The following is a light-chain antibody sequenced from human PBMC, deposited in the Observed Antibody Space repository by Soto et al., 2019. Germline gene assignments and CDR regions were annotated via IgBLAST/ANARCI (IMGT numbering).Light chain of an antibody. Sequence: QSVPTQPPSVSGAPGQRVTISCTGSSSNLVAIYDVNWYQQLPGTAPKHLIYGNTNRPSGVPDRFSGSKSGTSASLAITGLQAEDEADYYCQAYDSSLSGWVFGGGTKLTVL. CDR2: GNT. CDR3: QAYDSSLSGWV. V-gene: IGLV1-40*01. J-gene: IGLJ3*02. CDR1: SSNLVAIYD.